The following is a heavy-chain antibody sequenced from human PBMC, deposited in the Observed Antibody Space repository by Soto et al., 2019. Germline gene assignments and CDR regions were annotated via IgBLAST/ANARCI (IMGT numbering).Heavy chain of an antibody. Sequence: SVKVSCKASGGTFSSYTISWVRQAPGQGLEWMGRITPILGIANYAQKFQGRVTITADKSTSTAYMELSSLRSEDTAVYYCASNYYGSGRNYYYGMDVWGQGTTVTVS. V-gene: IGHV1-69*02. D-gene: IGHD3-10*01. CDR2: ITPILGIA. J-gene: IGHJ6*02. CDR1: GGTFSSYT. CDR3: ASNYYGSGRNYYYGMDV.